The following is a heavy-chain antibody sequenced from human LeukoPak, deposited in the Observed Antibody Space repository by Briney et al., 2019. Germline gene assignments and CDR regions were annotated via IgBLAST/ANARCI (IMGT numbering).Heavy chain of an antibody. V-gene: IGHV4-34*01. CDR1: GGSFSGYY. J-gene: IGHJ4*02. CDR3: ARGSGYQDY. CDR2: INHSGST. D-gene: IGHD3-22*01. Sequence: SETLSLTCAVYGGSFSGYYWSWIRQPPGKGLEWIGEINHSGSTNYNPSLKSRVTISVDASKNQFSLKLSSVTAADTAVYYCARGSGYQDYWGQGTLVTVSS.